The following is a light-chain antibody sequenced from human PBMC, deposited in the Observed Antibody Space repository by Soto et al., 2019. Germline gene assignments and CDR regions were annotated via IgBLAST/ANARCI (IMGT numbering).Light chain of an antibody. CDR1: QSVRSY. CDR2: DAS. CDR3: QQRSNWFT. V-gene: IGKV3-11*01. J-gene: IGKJ4*01. Sequence: DSVLTQSPATLSLSPGERATLSCRASQSVRSYLAWYQQKPGQAPRLLIYDASTRATGIPARFSGRGSGTDFNLTISSLEPEDFAVYYCQQRSNWFTFGGGTKVDIK.